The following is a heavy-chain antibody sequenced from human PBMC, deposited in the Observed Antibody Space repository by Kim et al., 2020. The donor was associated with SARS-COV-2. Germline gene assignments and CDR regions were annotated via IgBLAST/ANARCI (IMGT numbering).Heavy chain of an antibody. J-gene: IGHJ2*01. CDR2: IHSDGTTT. CDR3: ARGGGYCGGGNCFRYWYFDL. Sequence: GGSLRLSCAASTFSLNTYWMHWVRQAPGKGLVWVSRIHSDGTTTNYADSVKGRFTVSRDNAKNTLYLQMNSLTAEDTAVYYCARGGGYCGGGNCFRYWYFDLWGRGTLVTVSS. V-gene: IGHV3-74*01. D-gene: IGHD2-15*01. CDR1: TFSLNTYW.